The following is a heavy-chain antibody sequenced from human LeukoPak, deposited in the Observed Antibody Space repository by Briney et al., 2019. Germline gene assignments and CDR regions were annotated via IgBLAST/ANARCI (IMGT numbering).Heavy chain of an antibody. CDR3: ARDLDTAMDRYYYYYYGMDV. V-gene: IGHV3-23*01. CDR2: ISGSGGNT. J-gene: IGHJ6*02. CDR1: GFTFTTYA. Sequence: PGGSLRLSCAASGFTFTTYAMSWVRQAPGKGLEWVSAISGSGGNTYYTDSVKGRFTISRDNSKNTLYLQMNSLRAEDTAVYYCARDLDTAMDRYYYYYYGMDVWGQGTTVTVSS. D-gene: IGHD5-18*01.